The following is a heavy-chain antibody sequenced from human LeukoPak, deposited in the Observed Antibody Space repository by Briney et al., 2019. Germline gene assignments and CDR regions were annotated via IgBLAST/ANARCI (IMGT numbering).Heavy chain of an antibody. CDR3: ARGGQWEDFDY. V-gene: IGHV3-33*01. CDR1: GFTFSSYG. CDR2: IWYDGGNK. J-gene: IGHJ4*02. D-gene: IGHD1-26*01. Sequence: GGSLRLSCAASGFTFSSYGMHWVRQAPGKGLEWVAVIWYDGGNKYYADSVKGRFTISRDNSKNTLYLQMNSLRAEDTAVYYCARGGQWEDFDYWGQGTLVTVSS.